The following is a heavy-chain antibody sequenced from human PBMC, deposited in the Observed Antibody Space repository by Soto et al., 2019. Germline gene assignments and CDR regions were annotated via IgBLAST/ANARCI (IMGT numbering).Heavy chain of an antibody. CDR2: TRNKANSYTT. Sequence: EVQLVESGGGLVQPGGSLRLTCAASGFIFSDQYVDWVRQAPGKGLEWVGRTRNKANSYTTEYAASVKGRFTISRDDSKNSVYLQMNSLKTEDTAVYYCARGAYSAFDYWGQGTLVTVSS. CDR1: GFIFSDQY. CDR3: ARGAYSAFDY. V-gene: IGHV3-72*01. J-gene: IGHJ4*02. D-gene: IGHD6-13*01.